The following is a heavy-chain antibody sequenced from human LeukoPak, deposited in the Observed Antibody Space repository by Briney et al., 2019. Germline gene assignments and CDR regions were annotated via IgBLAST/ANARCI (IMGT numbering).Heavy chain of an antibody. CDR1: GGSFSGYY. J-gene: IGHJ4*02. D-gene: IGHD3-10*01. Sequence: SETLSLTCAVYGGSFSGYYWSWVRQPPGKGLEWIGEINHSGSTNYNPSLKSRVTISVDTSKNQFSLKLSSVTAADTAVYYCARERKELTSHRFDYWGQGTLVTVSS. CDR2: INHSGST. V-gene: IGHV4-34*01. CDR3: ARERKELTSHRFDY.